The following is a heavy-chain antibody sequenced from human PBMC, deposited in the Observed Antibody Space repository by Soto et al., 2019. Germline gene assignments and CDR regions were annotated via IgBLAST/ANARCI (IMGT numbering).Heavy chain of an antibody. CDR3: ARAGMTTVTSYFDY. CDR1: GFTFSSYA. Sequence: QVQLVESGGGVVQPGRSLRLSCAASGFTFSSYAMHWVRQAPGKGLEWVAVISYDGSNKYYADSVKGRFTISRDNSKNTLYLQMNSLRAEDTAVYYCARAGMTTVTSYFDYWGQGTLVTVSS. V-gene: IGHV3-30-3*01. CDR2: ISYDGSNK. J-gene: IGHJ4*02. D-gene: IGHD4-17*01.